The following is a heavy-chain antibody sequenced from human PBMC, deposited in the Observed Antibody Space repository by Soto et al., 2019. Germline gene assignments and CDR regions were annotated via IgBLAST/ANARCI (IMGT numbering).Heavy chain of an antibody. CDR2: ISRSGSFI. V-gene: IGHV3-48*03. D-gene: IGHD3-3*01. Sequence: GGSMRLSCAASGFTFSSYEMNWVRQAPGKGLEWVSYISRSGSFIYYADSVKGRFTISRDNSKNTLYLQMNSLRAEDTAVYYCAKDSTYYEFWSGDYTGHDYYYGMEVWGQGTTVTVSS. J-gene: IGHJ6*02. CDR3: AKDSTYYEFWSGDYTGHDYYYGMEV. CDR1: GFTFSSYE.